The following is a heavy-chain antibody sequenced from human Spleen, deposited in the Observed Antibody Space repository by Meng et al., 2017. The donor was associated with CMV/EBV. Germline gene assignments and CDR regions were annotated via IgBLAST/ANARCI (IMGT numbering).Heavy chain of an antibody. Sequence: GESLKISCAASGFSISPYAMQWVRQAPGKGLEWVAVIWYDGSEEYYADNVKGRFTISRDNYRHMLYLQMNNLRAEDTAVYYCAKAPYSGGFDSWGQGTLVTVSS. CDR3: AKAPYSGGFDS. J-gene: IGHJ4*02. CDR1: GFSISPYA. D-gene: IGHD3-10*01. CDR2: IWYDGSEE. V-gene: IGHV3-33*03.